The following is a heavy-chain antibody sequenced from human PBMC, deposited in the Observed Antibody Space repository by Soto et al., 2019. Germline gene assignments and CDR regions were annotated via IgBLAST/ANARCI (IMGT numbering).Heavy chain of an antibody. D-gene: IGHD6-6*01. J-gene: IGHJ6*02. Sequence: QVQMVESGGGVVQPGRSLRLSCAASGFPFSTYGMHWVRQTPGKGLEWMAVISNDGTNTYYADSVKGRFTISRDNSKDTLFLQMNSLRGEDSAVYYCAKVVRADTTSSNFYYYSALDDWGQGTTVTVFS. CDR2: ISNDGTNT. CDR3: AKVVRADTTSSNFYYYSALDD. V-gene: IGHV3-30*18. CDR1: GFPFSTYG.